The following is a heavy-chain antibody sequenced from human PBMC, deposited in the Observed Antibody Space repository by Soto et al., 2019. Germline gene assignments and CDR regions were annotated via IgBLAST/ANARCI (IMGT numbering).Heavy chain of an antibody. CDR3: ARDITIFGVVIIHDYYYYGMDV. V-gene: IGHV1-8*01. CDR2: MNPNSGNT. J-gene: IGHJ6*02. D-gene: IGHD3-3*01. Sequence: QVQLVQSGAEVKKPGASVKVSCKASGYTFTSYDINWVRQATGQGLEWMGWMNPNSGNTGYAQKFQGRVTMTRNTSISXXYXEXXSLRSEDTAVYYCARDITIFGVVIIHDYYYYGMDVWGQGTTVTVSS. CDR1: GYTFTSYD.